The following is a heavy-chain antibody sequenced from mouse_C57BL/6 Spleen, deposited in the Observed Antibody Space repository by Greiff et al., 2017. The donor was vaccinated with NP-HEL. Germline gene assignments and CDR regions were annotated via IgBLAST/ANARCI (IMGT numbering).Heavy chain of an antibody. V-gene: IGHV1-76*01. D-gene: IGHD4-1*01. Sequence: VQLQQSGAELVRPGASVKLSCKASGYTFTDYYINWVKQRPGQGLEWIARIYPGSGNTYYNEKFKGKATLTAEKSSSTAYMQLSSLTSEDSAVYFCARSNWDEKDWDYWGQGTTLTVSS. J-gene: IGHJ2*01. CDR3: ARSNWDEKDWDY. CDR1: GYTFTDYY. CDR2: IYPGSGNT.